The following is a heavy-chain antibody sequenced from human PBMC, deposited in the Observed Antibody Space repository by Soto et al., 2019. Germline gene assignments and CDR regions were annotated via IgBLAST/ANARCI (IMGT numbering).Heavy chain of an antibody. CDR3: ASDHSSWLY. D-gene: IGHD6-13*01. J-gene: IGHJ4*02. Sequence: PGGSLRLSCAASAFTLSSYWTTAISKAPGKGMERVANIKQHGSEKYYVDSVKGRLTISRDNAKKSLYLQMNSLRAEDTAVYYCASDHSSWLYWGQGT. CDR2: IKQHGSEK. CDR1: AFTLSSYW. V-gene: IGHV3-7*01.